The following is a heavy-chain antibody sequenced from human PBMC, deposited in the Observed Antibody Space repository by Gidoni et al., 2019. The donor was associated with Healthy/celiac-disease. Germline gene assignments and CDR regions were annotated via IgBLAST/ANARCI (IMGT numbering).Heavy chain of an antibody. CDR3: ARGRGDYGDYGYDY. CDR1: GGSISSYY. Sequence: QVQLQESGPGLVKPSETLSLTCTVSGGSISSYYWSWIRQPPGKGLEWIGYIYYSGSTNYNPSLKSRVTISVDTSKNQFSLKLSSVTAADTAVYYCARGRGDYGDYGYDYWGQGTLVTVSS. CDR2: IYYSGST. V-gene: IGHV4-59*01. D-gene: IGHD4-17*01. J-gene: IGHJ4*02.